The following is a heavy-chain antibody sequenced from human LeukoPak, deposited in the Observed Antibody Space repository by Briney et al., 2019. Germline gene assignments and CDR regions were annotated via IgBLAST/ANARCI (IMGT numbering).Heavy chain of an antibody. Sequence: GGSLRLSCAASGFTFSSYGMHWVRQAPGKGLEWVAVMYYDGSNKYYADSMKGRFIISRDNSKSTLYLQMNSLRAEDTAVYYCAKEGYSSGWSFDYWGQGTLVTVSS. V-gene: IGHV3-30*18. CDR2: MYYDGSNK. CDR1: GFTFSSYG. CDR3: AKEGYSSGWSFDY. J-gene: IGHJ4*02. D-gene: IGHD6-19*01.